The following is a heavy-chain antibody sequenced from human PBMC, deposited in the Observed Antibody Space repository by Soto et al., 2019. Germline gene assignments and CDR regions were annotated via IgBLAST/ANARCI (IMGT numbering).Heavy chain of an antibody. CDR3: AKAPTNYGSGSYYYY. Sequence: EVQLLESGGGLVQPGGSLRLSCAASGFTFSSYAMSWVRQAPGKGLEWVSAISGSGGSTYYADSVKGRFTISRDNSKNTLYLQMNRLRAEDTAVYYRAKAPTNYGSGSYYYYWGQGTLVTVSS. J-gene: IGHJ4*02. CDR2: ISGSGGST. CDR1: GFTFSSYA. V-gene: IGHV3-23*01. D-gene: IGHD3-10*01.